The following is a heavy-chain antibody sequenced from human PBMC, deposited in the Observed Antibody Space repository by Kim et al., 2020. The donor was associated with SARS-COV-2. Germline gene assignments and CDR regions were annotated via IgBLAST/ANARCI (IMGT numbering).Heavy chain of an antibody. J-gene: IGHJ6*02. CDR3: ASQSTYYYGSGTGLGMDV. D-gene: IGHD3-10*01. Sequence: MGWINPTSGGTNYAKKFQGRVTMNRDTSISTAYMELSRLRSYDTAVYYCASQSTYYYGSGTGLGMDVWGQGTTVTVSS. CDR2: INPTSGGT. V-gene: IGHV1-2*02.